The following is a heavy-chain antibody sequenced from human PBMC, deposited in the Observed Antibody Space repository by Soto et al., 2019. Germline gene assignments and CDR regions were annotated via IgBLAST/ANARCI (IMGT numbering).Heavy chain of an antibody. D-gene: IGHD3-10*01. Sequence: SLKVSSEASGGTFSSYAISWVRQAPGQGLEWMGGIIPIFGTANYAQKFQGRVTITADESTSTAYMELSSLRSEDTAVYYCARASGSGSYYNGGDYWGQGTLVTVSS. J-gene: IGHJ4*02. V-gene: IGHV1-69*13. CDR2: IIPIFGTA. CDR1: GGTFSSYA. CDR3: ARASGSGSYYNGGDY.